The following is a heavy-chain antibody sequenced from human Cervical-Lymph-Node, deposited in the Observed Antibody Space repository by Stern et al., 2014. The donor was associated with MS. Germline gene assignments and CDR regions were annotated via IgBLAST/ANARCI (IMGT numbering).Heavy chain of an antibody. CDR2: ISSTGTYI. V-gene: IGHV3-21*01. CDR1: GFTFSDYS. D-gene: IGHD4-17*01. Sequence: VQLVESGGGLVKPGGSLRLSCVASGFTFSDYSVNWVRQAPGKGLEWVSSISSTGTYIHYADSVKGQFTISRDNAKNSLYLQMNSLRAEDTAVYYCATDLMTTVTTIEYWGQGALVTVSS. CDR3: ATDLMTTVTTIEY. J-gene: IGHJ4*02.